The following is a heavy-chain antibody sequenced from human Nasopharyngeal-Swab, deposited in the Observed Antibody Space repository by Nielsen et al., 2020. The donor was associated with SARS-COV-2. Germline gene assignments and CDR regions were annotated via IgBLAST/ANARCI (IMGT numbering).Heavy chain of an antibody. Sequence: GESLKISCAASGFTFSDHYMDWVRQAPGKGLEWVGRTRNKANSYTTEYAASVKGSFTISRDDSKNSLYLQMNSLKTEDTAVYYCARVSGSYSDYWGQGTLVTVSS. J-gene: IGHJ4*02. CDR3: ARVSGSYSDY. CDR1: GFTFSDHY. D-gene: IGHD1-26*01. CDR2: TRNKANSYTT. V-gene: IGHV3-72*01.